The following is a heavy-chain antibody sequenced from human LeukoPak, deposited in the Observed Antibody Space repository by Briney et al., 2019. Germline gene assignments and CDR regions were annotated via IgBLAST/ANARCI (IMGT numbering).Heavy chain of an antibody. CDR1: GFTFSSYG. J-gene: IGHJ6*03. CDR3: AKVVYSSSWPYYMDV. V-gene: IGHV3-23*01. Sequence: GGSLRLSCAASGFTFSSYGMSWVRQAPGKGLEWVSAISGSGGSTYYADSVKGWFTISRDNSKNTLYLQMNSLRAEDTAVYYCAKVVYSSSWPYYMDVWGKGTTVTVSS. D-gene: IGHD6-13*01. CDR2: ISGSGGST.